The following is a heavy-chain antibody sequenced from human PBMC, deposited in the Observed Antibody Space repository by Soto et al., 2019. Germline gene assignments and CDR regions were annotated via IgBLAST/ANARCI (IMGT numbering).Heavy chain of an antibody. Sequence: ETLSLTGTVSGGSISSYYWSWIRQPPGKGLEWIGYIYYSGSTNYNPSLKSRVTISVDTSKNQFSLKLSSVTAADTAVYYCARVGADYGDYIDYYYYYMDVWGKGTTVTVSS. J-gene: IGHJ6*03. V-gene: IGHV4-59*01. CDR2: IYYSGST. CDR1: GGSISSYY. CDR3: ARVGADYGDYIDYYYYYMDV. D-gene: IGHD4-17*01.